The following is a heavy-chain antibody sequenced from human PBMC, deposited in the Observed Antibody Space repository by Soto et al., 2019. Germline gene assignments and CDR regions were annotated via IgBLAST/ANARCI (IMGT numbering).Heavy chain of an antibody. J-gene: IGHJ4*02. CDR1: GYTFTSYF. Sequence: GASVKVSCKASGYTFTSYFMHWVRQAPGQGLEWMGIINPSGGSTSYAQKFQGRVTMTRGTSTSTVYMELSSLRSEDTAVYYCARVYCSGGSCYSIDYWGQGTLVTVSS. V-gene: IGHV1-46*03. D-gene: IGHD2-15*01. CDR2: INPSGGST. CDR3: ARVYCSGGSCYSIDY.